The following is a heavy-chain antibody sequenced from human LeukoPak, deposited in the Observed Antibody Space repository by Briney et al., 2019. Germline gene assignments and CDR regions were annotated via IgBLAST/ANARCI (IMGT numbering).Heavy chain of an antibody. V-gene: IGHV3-30*01. CDR2: ISYDGSNK. D-gene: IGHD3-22*01. CDR3: AKVPKAYDRVDYYCDS. Sequence: QPGRSLRLSCAASGFTFSSYAMHWVRQAPGKGLEWVAVISYDGSNKYYADSVKGRFTISRDDSKNTLYLQMDSLRAEDTAVYYCAKVPKAYDRVDYYCDSWGQGTLVTVSS. J-gene: IGHJ4*02. CDR1: GFTFSSYA.